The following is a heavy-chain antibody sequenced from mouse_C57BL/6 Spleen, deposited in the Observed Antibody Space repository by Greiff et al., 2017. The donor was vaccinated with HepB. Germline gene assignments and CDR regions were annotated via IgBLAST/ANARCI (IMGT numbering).Heavy chain of an antibody. D-gene: IGHD1-1*01. J-gene: IGHJ2*01. CDR3: ARGGYYGSSYEDFDY. CDR1: GYAFSSYW. CDR2: IYPGDGDT. V-gene: IGHV1-80*01. Sequence: VQLQESGAELVKPGASVKISCKASGYAFSSYWMNWVKQRPGKGLEWIGQIYPGDGDTNYNGKFKGKATLTADKSSSTAYMQLSSLTSEDSAVYFCARGGYYGSSYEDFDYWGQGTTLTVSS.